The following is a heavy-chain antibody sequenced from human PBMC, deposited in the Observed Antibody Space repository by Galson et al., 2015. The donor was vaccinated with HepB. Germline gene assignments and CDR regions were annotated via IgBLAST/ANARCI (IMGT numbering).Heavy chain of an antibody. CDR3: ARGSFGIVDGMGV. V-gene: IGHV3-53*01. D-gene: IGHD1-26*01. CDR2: IYSGGST. Sequence: SLSLSCAASGFNVSSDYMSWVRQAPGKGLEWVSVIYSGGSTYYADSVRGRLTISRDNSKNTLYFQMNSLRADDTAVYYCARGSFGIVDGMGVWGQGTTVTVSS. J-gene: IGHJ6*02. CDR1: GFNVSSDY.